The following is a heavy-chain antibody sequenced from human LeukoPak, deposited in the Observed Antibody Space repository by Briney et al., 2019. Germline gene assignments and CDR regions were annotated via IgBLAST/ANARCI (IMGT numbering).Heavy chain of an antibody. CDR1: GGSISSGGYY. D-gene: IGHD2-21*02. CDR2: IYYSGST. CDR3: ARYYCGGHSYGFDY. Sequence: SETVSLTCTVSGGSISSGGYYWSWIRQHPGKGLEWIGYIYYSGSTYYNPSLESRVTISVDTSKNQFSLKLSPVTAADTAVYYCARYYCGGHSYGFDYWGQGTLVTVSS. J-gene: IGHJ4*02. V-gene: IGHV4-31*03.